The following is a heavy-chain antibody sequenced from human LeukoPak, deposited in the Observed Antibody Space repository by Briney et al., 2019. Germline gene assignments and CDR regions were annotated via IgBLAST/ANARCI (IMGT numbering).Heavy chain of an antibody. CDR2: VSYDGSNK. CDR3: ARNPQRYDILTGAPDYYYYYGMDV. Sequence: GRSLTLSCAASGFTFSSYAKHWVRQAPGKGLEWGAVVSYDGSNKYYADSVKGRFTIARDNSKNTLYLQMNSLRAEDTAVYYCARNPQRYDILTGAPDYYYYYGMDVWGKGTTVTVSS. D-gene: IGHD3-9*01. CDR1: GFTFSSYA. J-gene: IGHJ6*04. V-gene: IGHV3-30*04.